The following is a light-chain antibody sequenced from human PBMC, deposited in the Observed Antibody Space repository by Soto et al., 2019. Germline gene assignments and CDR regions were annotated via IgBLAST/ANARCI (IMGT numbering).Light chain of an antibody. V-gene: IGKV1-39*01. J-gene: IGKJ2*01. CDR3: QQSYSTRPS. CDR2: AAS. Sequence: DLQMTQSPSSLSASVGDRVTITCRASQSISSYLNWYQQKPGKAPKLLIYAASSLQSGVPSRFSGSGAGTDFTLTISSLQPEDFAPYYCQQSYSTRPSFAQGTKLEIK. CDR1: QSISSY.